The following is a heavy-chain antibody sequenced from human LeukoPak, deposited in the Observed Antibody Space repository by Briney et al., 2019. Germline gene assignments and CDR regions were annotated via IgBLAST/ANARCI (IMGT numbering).Heavy chain of an antibody. J-gene: IGHJ4*02. CDR3: ARVRAGDFFDS. V-gene: IGHV1-2*02. CDR2: INPNSGGT. Sequence: ASVKVSCKASGYTFPDYFMHWGRQAPGQGLEWMGWINPNSGGTSYAQKFQGRVTMTRDTSVTTAYMDLGRPRSDDTAVYYCARVRAGDFFDSWGQGPLVTVSS. CDR1: GYTFPDYF.